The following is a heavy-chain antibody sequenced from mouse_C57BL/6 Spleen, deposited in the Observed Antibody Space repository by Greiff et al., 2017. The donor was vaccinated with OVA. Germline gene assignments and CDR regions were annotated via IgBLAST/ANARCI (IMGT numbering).Heavy chain of an antibody. CDR1: GFNIKDDY. CDR3: TTGGATVAYYAMDY. J-gene: IGHJ4*01. Sequence: EVQLQQSGAELVRPGASVKLSCTASGFNIKDDYMHWVKQRPEQGLEWIGWIDPENGDTEYASKFQGKATITADTSSNTAYLQLSSLTSEDTAVYYCTTGGATVAYYAMDYWGQGTSVTVSS. V-gene: IGHV14-4*01. CDR2: IDPENGDT. D-gene: IGHD1-1*01.